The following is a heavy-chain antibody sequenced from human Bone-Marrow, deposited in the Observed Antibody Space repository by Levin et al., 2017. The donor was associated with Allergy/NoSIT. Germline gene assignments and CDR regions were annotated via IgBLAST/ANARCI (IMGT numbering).Heavy chain of an antibody. V-gene: IGHV3-74*01. CDR1: VFTFSNYW. Sequence: LSLPFSSSVFTFSNYWMHWVRQAPGKGLVWVSRINNDGTTINYADSVEGRFTISRDNAKNTLYLQMNSLRAEDTAMYYCATLYGDRTGFDYWGQGTLVTVSS. CDR2: INNDGTTI. CDR3: ATLYGDRTGFDY. J-gene: IGHJ4*02. D-gene: IGHD4-17*01.